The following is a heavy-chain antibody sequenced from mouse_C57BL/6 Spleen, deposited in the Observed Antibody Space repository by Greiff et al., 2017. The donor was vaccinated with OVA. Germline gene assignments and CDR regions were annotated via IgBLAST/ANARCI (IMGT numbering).Heavy chain of an antibody. J-gene: IGHJ2*01. V-gene: IGHV1-7*01. CDR1: GYTFTSYW. CDR2: INPSSGYT. CDR3: AREEVTSPYYFDY. Sequence: VKLMESGAELAKPGASVKLSCKASGYTFTSYWMHWVKQRPGQGLEWIGYINPSSGYTKYNQKFKDKATLTADKSSSTAYMQLSSLTYEDSAVYYCAREEVTSPYYFDYWGQGTTLTVSS. D-gene: IGHD2-1*01.